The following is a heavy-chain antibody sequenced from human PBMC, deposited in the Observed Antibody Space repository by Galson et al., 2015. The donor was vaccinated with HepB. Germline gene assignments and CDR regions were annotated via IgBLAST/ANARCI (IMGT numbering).Heavy chain of an antibody. CDR1: GFTFSSYA. D-gene: IGHD3-22*01. V-gene: IGHV3-30-3*01. J-gene: IGHJ3*02. Sequence: SLRLSCAASGFTFSSYAMHWVRQAPGKGLEWVAVISYDGSNKYYADSVKGRFTISRDNSKNTLYLQMNSLRAEDTAVYYCARAFRIDSSGYPDREGAFDIWGQGTMVTVSS. CDR2: ISYDGSNK. CDR3: ARAFRIDSSGYPDREGAFDI.